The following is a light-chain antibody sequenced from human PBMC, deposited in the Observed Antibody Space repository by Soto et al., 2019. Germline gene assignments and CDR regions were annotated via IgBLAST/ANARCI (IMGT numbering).Light chain of an antibody. V-gene: IGKV3-20*01. CDR2: DAS. J-gene: IGKJ4*01. CDR1: QSVRSRY. Sequence: DIVLTQSPGTLSLSPGERATLSCRASQSVRSRYVAWYQQKAGQAPRLLIYDASRRATGIPDRFSGSGSGTDFTLTISRLEPEDFAVYYWQQYGSSVTFGGGTKVEIK. CDR3: QQYGSSVT.